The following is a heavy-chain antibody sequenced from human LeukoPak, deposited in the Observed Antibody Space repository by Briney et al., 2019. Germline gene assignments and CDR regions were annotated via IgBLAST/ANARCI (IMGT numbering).Heavy chain of an antibody. CDR2: IYTSGST. J-gene: IGHJ4*02. Sequence: LSLTGAVAGSFISSDYWSGIRQPAGKGLEWIGRIYTSGSTNYNPSLKSRVTMSVDTSKNQFSLKLSSVTAADTAVYYCAGSSSWSHFDYWGQGTLVTVSS. D-gene: IGHD6-13*01. CDR3: AGSSSWSHFDY. CDR1: GSFISSDY. V-gene: IGHV4-4*07.